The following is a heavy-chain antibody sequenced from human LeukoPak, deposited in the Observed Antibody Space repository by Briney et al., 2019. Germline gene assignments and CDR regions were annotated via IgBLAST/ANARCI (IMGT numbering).Heavy chain of an antibody. CDR1: GGSISSGGYS. D-gene: IGHD2-15*01. CDR2: IYHSGSA. Sequence: PSETLSLTCAVSGGSISSGGYSWSWIRQPPGKGLEWIGYIYHSGSAYYNPSLKSRVTISVDRSKNQFSLKLSSVTAADTAVYYCARETGRGSRTPNWFDPWGQGTLVTVSS. J-gene: IGHJ5*02. CDR3: ARETGRGSRTPNWFDP. V-gene: IGHV4-30-2*01.